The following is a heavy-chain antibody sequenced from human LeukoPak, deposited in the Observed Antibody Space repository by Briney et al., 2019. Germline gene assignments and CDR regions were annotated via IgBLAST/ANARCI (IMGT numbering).Heavy chain of an antibody. J-gene: IGHJ4*02. Sequence: PGESLRLSCAASGFSLNNYAMNWARQATGKGLEWVSAISASGGTTYNSDSVKGRFTISRDSAKNTLYLQINSLRAEDSAVYYCAKASSSWYSDFDYWGRGTLVTVSS. CDR2: ISASGGTT. CDR3: AKASSSWYSDFDY. V-gene: IGHV3-23*01. CDR1: GFSLNNYA. D-gene: IGHD6-13*01.